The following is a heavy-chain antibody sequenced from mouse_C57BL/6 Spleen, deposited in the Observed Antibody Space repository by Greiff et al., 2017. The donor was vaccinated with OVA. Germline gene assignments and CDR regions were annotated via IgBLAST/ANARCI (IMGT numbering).Heavy chain of an antibody. Sequence: QVQLQQSGAELVKPGASVKISCKASGYAFSSYWMNWVKQRPGKGLEWIGQIYPGDGDTNYNGKFKGKATLTADKSSSTAYMQLSSLTSEDSAVYVCARGGNGPYYFDYWGQGTTLTVSS. CDR1: GYAFSSYW. D-gene: IGHD3-1*01. V-gene: IGHV1-80*01. CDR2: IYPGDGDT. CDR3: ARGGNGPYYFDY. J-gene: IGHJ2*01.